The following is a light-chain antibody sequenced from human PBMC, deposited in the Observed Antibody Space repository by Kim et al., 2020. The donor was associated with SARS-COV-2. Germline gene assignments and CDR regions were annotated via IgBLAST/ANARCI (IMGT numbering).Light chain of an antibody. CDR1: LNLTSNY. Sequence: LAPGNIPTLSDRTCLNLTSNYLAWYQRKPGQAPRLLIYGISTRATGIPDWFSGSGSGTDFTLTISRLEPEDFAVYYCQQYNTLLTFGQGTKVEIK. CDR3: QQYNTLLT. CDR2: GIS. V-gene: IGKV3-20*01. J-gene: IGKJ1*01.